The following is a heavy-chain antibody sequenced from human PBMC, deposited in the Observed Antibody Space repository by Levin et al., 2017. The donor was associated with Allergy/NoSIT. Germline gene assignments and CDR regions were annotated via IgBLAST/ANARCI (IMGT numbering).Heavy chain of an antibody. D-gene: IGHD1-26*01. CDR3: AKDFRGSQVLSVDY. CDR2: ISYDGTYK. CDR1: GFTFSTYG. Sequence: GGSLRLSCAASGFTFSTYGMHWVRQAPGKGLERVAAISYDGTYKYYADFVKGRFTISRDNSKNTLFLQMDSLRADDTALYYCAKDFRGSQVLSVDYWGQGTLVTVSS. J-gene: IGHJ4*02. V-gene: IGHV3-30*18.